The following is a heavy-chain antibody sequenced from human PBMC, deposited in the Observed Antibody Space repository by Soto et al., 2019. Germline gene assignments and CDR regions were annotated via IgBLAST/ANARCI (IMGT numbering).Heavy chain of an antibody. Sequence: GDSVKVCCKASGGTFSSYTISWVRQAPGQGLEWMGRIIPILGIANYAQKFQGRVTITADKSTSTAYMELSSLRSEDTAVYYCAYLCSSTSCYESWGQGTLVTVSS. CDR3: AYLCSSTSCYES. V-gene: IGHV1-69*02. CDR1: GGTFSSYT. J-gene: IGHJ4*02. CDR2: IIPILGIA. D-gene: IGHD2-2*01.